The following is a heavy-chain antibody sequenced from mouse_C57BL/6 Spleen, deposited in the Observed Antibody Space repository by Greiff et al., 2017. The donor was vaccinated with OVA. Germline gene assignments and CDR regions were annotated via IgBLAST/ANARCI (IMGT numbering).Heavy chain of an antibody. CDR1: GYTFTSYW. J-gene: IGHJ1*03. CDR2: IYPGSGST. D-gene: IGHD1-1*01. CDR3: AIYYYGSSDWYFDV. Sequence: QVQLKQPGAELVKPGASVTMSCKASGYTFTSYWITWVKQRPGQGLEWLGDIYPGSGSTNYNEKFKSKATLTVDTSSSTAYMQLSSLTSEDSAVYYCAIYYYGSSDWYFDVWGTGTTVTVSS. V-gene: IGHV1-55*01.